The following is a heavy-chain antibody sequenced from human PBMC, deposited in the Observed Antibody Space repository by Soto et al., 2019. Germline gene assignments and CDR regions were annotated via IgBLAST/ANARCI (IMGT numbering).Heavy chain of an antibody. J-gene: IGHJ4*02. CDR3: ARGARVPAAIDYGSGSPKYYFDY. D-gene: IGHD3-10*01. V-gene: IGHV4-34*01. Sequence: TSETLSLTCAVYGGSFSGYYWSWVRQPPGKGLEWIGEINHSGSTNYNPSLKSRVTISVDTSKNQFSLKLSSVTAADTAVYYCARGARVPAAIDYGSGSPKYYFDYWGQGTLVTVSS. CDR1: GGSFSGYY. CDR2: INHSGST.